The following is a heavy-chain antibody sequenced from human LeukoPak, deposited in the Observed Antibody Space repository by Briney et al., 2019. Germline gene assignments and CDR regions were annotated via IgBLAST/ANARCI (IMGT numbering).Heavy chain of an antibody. D-gene: IGHD3-3*01. J-gene: IGHJ6*04. CDR1: GFTFSSYS. CDR3: ARSNDFWSGYLDV. Sequence: PGGSLRLSCAASGFTFSSYSMNWFRQAPGKGLEWVSSISSSSSYIYYADSVKGRFTISRDNSETTLYLQVDSLRTDDMAVYYCARSNDFWSGYLDVWGKGTTVIVSS. V-gene: IGHV3-21*01. CDR2: ISSSSSYI.